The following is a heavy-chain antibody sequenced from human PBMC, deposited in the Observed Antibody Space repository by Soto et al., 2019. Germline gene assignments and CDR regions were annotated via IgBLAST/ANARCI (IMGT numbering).Heavy chain of an antibody. CDR3: ARVFHTVGWFDP. CDR2: IIPIFGTA. J-gene: IGHJ5*02. D-gene: IGHD2-21*01. Sequence: QVQLVQSGAEVKKPGSSVKVSCKASGGTFSSYVISWVRQAPGQGLEWMGGIIPIFGTANYAQKFQGRVTITADESTRTAYMELSSLRSEDTAMYYCARVFHTVGWFDPWGQGTLVTVSS. CDR1: GGTFSSYV. V-gene: IGHV1-69*01.